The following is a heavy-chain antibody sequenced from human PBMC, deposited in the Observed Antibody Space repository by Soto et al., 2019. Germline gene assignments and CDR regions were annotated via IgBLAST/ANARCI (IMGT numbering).Heavy chain of an antibody. CDR1: GVTFSSYA. CDR2: ISGSGDST. J-gene: IGHJ4*02. D-gene: IGHD4-17*01. Sequence: GGFLRLSCAASGVTFSSYAMSWVRQAPGKGLEWVSGISGSGDSTYYADSVKGRFTISRDDAKNTLYLQMNSLTAEDTAVYYCARGNYGGFDSWGQGTLVTVSS. CDR3: ARGNYGGFDS. V-gene: IGHV3-23*01.